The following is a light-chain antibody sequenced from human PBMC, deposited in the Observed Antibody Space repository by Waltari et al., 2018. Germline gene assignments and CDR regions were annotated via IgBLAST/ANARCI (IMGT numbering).Light chain of an antibody. J-gene: IGLJ1*01. CDR1: SSDVGGYNH. Sequence: QSALTQAASVSGSPGQSITISCTGTSSDVGGYNHVSWYQHHPGKAPKLIISEVSNRPSGVSYRFSGSKSGNTASLTISGLQAEDEADYDCSSYTSSSIPYVFGTGTKVTVL. CDR3: SSYTSSSIPYV. V-gene: IGLV2-14*01. CDR2: EVS.